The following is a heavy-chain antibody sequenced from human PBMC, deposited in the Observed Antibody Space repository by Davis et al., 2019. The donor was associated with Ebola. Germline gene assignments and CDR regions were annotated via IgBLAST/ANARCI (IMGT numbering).Heavy chain of an antibody. CDR2: ISAYNGNT. CDR3: ARAVTMVLPSGWFDP. D-gene: IGHD3-10*01. V-gene: IGHV1-18*01. Sequence: AASVKVSCKASGYTFTRYGISWVRQAPGQGLEWMGWISAYNGNTNYAQNLQGRVTMTTDTSTSTAYMEVRSLRYDGTAVYYCARAVTMVLPSGWFDPWGQGTLVTVS. CDR1: GYTFTRYG. J-gene: IGHJ5*02.